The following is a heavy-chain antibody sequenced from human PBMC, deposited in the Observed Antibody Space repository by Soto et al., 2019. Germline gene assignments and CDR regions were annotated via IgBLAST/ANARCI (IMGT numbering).Heavy chain of an antibody. D-gene: IGHD3-22*01. CDR2: INHSGSS. V-gene: IGHV4-4*02. CDR1: VGSISSNNW. CDR3: AIKPIVILTDSYFDL. J-gene: IGHJ2*01. Sequence: SESLSLTCVVSVGSISSNNWWSFVRQPPGKGLQWIGEINHSGSSNYNPSLKSRLTISVDKSKNQFSLDLTSVTAADTAMYYCAIKPIVILTDSYFDLWGRGTLVTVS.